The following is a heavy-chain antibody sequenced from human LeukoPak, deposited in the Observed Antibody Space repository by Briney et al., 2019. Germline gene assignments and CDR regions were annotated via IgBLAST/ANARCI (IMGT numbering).Heavy chain of an antibody. V-gene: IGHV1-8*03. D-gene: IGHD2-15*01. CDR3: ARVDGSPDY. J-gene: IGHJ4*02. CDR2: INLYSGNT. Sequence: GASVKVSCTASGYTFTRYDINWVRQATGQGLEWMGWINLYSGNTGYAQKFQGRVTITRDTSIRTAYMEVSNLRSEDTAVYYCARVDGSPDYWGQGTLLTVSS. CDR1: GYTFTRYD.